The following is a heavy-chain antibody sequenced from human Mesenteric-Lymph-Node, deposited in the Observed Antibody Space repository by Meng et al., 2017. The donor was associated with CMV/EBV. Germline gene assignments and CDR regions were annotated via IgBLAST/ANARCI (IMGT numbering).Heavy chain of an antibody. CDR3: ARDGPGSYYYYGMDV. CDR2: IKQDGSEK. D-gene: IGHD1-1*01. CDR1: GFTFSSYW. J-gene: IGHJ6*02. V-gene: IGHV3-7*01. Sequence: GESLKISCAASGFTFSSYWMSWVRQAPGKGLEWVANIKQDGSEKYYVDSVKGRFTISRDNAKNSLYLQMNSLRAEDTAVYYCARDGPGSYYYYGMDVWGQGTTVTVSS.